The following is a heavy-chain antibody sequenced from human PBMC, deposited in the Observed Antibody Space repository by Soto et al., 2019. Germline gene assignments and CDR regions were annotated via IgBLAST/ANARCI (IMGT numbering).Heavy chain of an antibody. CDR1: GGTFSSYA. Sequence: SVKVSCKASGGTFSSYAISWVRQAPGQGLEWMGGIIPIFGTANYAQKFQGRVTITADESTSTAYMELSSLRSEDTAVYYCARAGPQLVLGLAPNFDYWGQGTLVTVSS. J-gene: IGHJ4*02. D-gene: IGHD6-13*01. CDR3: ARAGPQLVLGLAPNFDY. V-gene: IGHV1-69*13. CDR2: IIPIFGTA.